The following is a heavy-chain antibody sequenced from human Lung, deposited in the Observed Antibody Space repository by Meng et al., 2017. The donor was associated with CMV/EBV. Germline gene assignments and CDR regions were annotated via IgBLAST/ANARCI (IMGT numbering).Heavy chain of an antibody. J-gene: IGHJ4*02. D-gene: IGHD3-10*01. CDR3: ARRDYYDLGSGN. CDR1: GNGFTTYW. V-gene: IGHV5-51*01. Sequence: ESXKISXKVSGNGFTTYWIGWVRQISGKGLEWMGIIYPRDSDTVYMMSFQGRVTISADKSINTVYLQWDSLRASDTAMYYCARRDYYDLGSGNWGQGTXVTVSS. CDR2: IYPRDSDT.